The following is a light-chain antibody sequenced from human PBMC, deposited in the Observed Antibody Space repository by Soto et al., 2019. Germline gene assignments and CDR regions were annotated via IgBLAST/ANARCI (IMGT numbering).Light chain of an antibody. V-gene: IGLV2-23*02. J-gene: IGLJ1*01. CDR3: CSYAGSSTPLI. CDR1: SSDVGSYNL. Sequence: QSVLTQPASVSGSPGQSITISCTGTSSDVGSYNLVCWYQQHPGKAPKLMIYEVSKRPSGVSNRFSGSKSGNTASLTISGLQAEDEADYYCCSYAGSSTPLIFGTGTKVTVL. CDR2: EVS.